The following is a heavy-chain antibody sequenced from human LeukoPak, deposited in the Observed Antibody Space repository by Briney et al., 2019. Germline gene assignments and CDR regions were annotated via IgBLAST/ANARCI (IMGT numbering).Heavy chain of an antibody. CDR3: ARDSNGPYWYFDL. CDR1: GGSFSGYY. D-gene: IGHD2-8*01. J-gene: IGHJ2*01. Sequence: PSETLSLTCAVYGGSFSGYYWSWIRQPPGKGLEWIGEINHSGSTNYNPSLKSRVTISVDTSKNQFSLKLSSVTAADTAVYYCARDSNGPYWYFDLWGRGTLVTVSS. V-gene: IGHV4-34*01. CDR2: INHSGST.